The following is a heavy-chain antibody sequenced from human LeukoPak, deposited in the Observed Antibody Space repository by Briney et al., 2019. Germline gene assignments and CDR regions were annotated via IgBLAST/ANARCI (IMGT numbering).Heavy chain of an antibody. CDR2: INPNSGGT. CDR1: GYTFTGYY. V-gene: IGHV1-2*02. D-gene: IGHD5-12*01. Sequence: ASVKVSCKASGYTFTGYYMHWVRQAPGQGLEWMGWINPNSGGTNYAQKFQGRVTMTRDTSISTAYMELSRLRSDDTAVYYCARVDSGYDYENFDYWDQGTLVTVSS. CDR3: ARVDSGYDYENFDY. J-gene: IGHJ4*02.